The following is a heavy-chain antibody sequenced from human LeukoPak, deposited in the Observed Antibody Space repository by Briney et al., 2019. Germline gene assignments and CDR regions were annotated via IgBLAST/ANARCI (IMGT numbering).Heavy chain of an antibody. CDR3: ARGHRRYDYGGPPHWYFDL. D-gene: IGHD4-23*01. CDR1: GYSISSGYY. J-gene: IGHJ2*01. Sequence: SETLSLTCTVSGYSISSGYYWSWIRQPPGKGLEWIGEINHSGSTNYNPSLKSRVTISVDTSKNQFSLKLSSVTAADTAVYYCARGHRRYDYGGPPHWYFDLWGRGTLVTVSS. V-gene: IGHV4-38-2*02. CDR2: INHSGST.